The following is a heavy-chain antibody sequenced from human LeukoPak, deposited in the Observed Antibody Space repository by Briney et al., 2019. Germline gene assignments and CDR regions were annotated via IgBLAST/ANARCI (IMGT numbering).Heavy chain of an antibody. CDR2: IYPGDSDT. D-gene: IGHD5-18*01. J-gene: IGHJ6*03. CDR3: ARRAHSYGYYYYMDV. Sequence: PGEPLQISCKGSGYSFTSYWIGWVRQMPGKGLEWMGIIYPGDSDTRYSPSFQGQVTISADKSISTAYLQWSSLKASDTAMYYCARRAHSYGYYYYMDVWGKGTTATVSS. V-gene: IGHV5-51*01. CDR1: GYSFTSYW.